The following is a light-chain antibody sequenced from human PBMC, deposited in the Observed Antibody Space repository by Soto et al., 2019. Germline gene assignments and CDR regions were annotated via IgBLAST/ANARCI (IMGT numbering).Light chain of an antibody. V-gene: IGKV3-15*01. J-gene: IGKJ1*01. Sequence: EILMTQSPATLSVSPGERATLSCRACQSIRSTLAWYQQKPGQAPRLLIYGASTRATGIPARFSGSGSGTEFTLTISSLQSEDFEVYYCQHYNHWLWTFGQGTKVDIK. CDR1: QSIRST. CDR3: QHYNHWLWT. CDR2: GAS.